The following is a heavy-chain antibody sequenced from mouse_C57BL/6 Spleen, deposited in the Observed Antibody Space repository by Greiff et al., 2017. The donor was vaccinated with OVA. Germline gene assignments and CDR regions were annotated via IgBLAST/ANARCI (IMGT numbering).Heavy chain of an antibody. Sequence: QVQLQQSGPELVKPGASVKISCKASGYAFSSSWMNWVKQRPGKGLEWIGRIYPGDGDTNYNGKFKGKATLTADKSSSTAYMQLSSLTSEDSAVYFCARPYYYGSSYFDYWGQGTTLTVSS. J-gene: IGHJ2*01. CDR1: GYAFSSSW. CDR3: ARPYYYGSSYFDY. V-gene: IGHV1-82*01. CDR2: IYPGDGDT. D-gene: IGHD1-1*01.